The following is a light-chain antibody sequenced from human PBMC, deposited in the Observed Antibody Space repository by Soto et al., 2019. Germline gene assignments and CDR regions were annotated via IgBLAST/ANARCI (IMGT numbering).Light chain of an antibody. CDR1: QDISNY. V-gene: IGKV1-33*01. CDR3: QQYSHLIT. Sequence: DIQMTQSPSSLSASVGDIVTITCQASQDISNYLNWYQQKLGKAPKLLIYDASNLETGVPSRFSGSGSGTDFTFTISSLQPGDIATYYCQQYSHLITFGQGTRLEIK. J-gene: IGKJ5*01. CDR2: DAS.